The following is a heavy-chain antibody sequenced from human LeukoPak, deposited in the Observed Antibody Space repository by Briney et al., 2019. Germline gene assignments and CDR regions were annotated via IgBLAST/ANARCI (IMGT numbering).Heavy chain of an antibody. J-gene: IGHJ4*02. Sequence: ASVKVSCKAFGYTFTSNYMHWVRQAPGQGPEWMGVISPSGGSTTYAQKFQGRVTLTRDMSTSTDYLGLSSLRAEDTAVYYCAKDGIAVAGTSDVFIDYWGQGTLVTVSS. V-gene: IGHV1-46*01. CDR3: AKDGIAVAGTSDVFIDY. CDR2: ISPSGGST. CDR1: GYTFTSNY. D-gene: IGHD6-19*01.